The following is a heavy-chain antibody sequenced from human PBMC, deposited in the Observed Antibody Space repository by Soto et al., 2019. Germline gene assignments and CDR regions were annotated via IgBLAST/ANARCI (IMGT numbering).Heavy chain of an antibody. D-gene: IGHD3-22*01. CDR2: FDPEDGET. CDR3: ASLDYYDSSGYYPFDY. Sequence: ASVNVSCKVSGYTLTELSMHWVRQAPGKGLEWMGGFDPEDGETIYAQKFQGRVTMTEDTSTDTAYMELSSLRSEDTAVYYCASLDYYDSSGYYPFDYWGQGTLVTVSS. CDR1: GYTLTELS. V-gene: IGHV1-24*01. J-gene: IGHJ4*02.